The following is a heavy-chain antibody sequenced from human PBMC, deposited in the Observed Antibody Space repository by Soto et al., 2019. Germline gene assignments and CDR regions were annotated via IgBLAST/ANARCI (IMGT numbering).Heavy chain of an antibody. Sequence: SVKVSCKASGGTFSSYAISWVRQAPGQGLEWMGGIIPIFGTANYAQKFQGRVTITADESTSTAYMELSSLRSEDTAVYYCAREGSGSSSWFDPWGQGTLVTVSS. CDR2: IIPIFGTA. CDR1: GGTFSSYA. CDR3: AREGSGSSSWFDP. J-gene: IGHJ5*02. D-gene: IGHD1-26*01. V-gene: IGHV1-69*13.